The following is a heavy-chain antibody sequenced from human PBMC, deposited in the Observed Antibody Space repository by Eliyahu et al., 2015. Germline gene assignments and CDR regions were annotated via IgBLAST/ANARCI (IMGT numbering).Heavy chain of an antibody. D-gene: IGHD4-23*01. V-gene: IGHV4-39*01. J-gene: IGHJ3*02. CDR3: ARREGLRWYMDAFDI. CDR2: IYYSGST. CDR1: GGSIXXSSYY. Sequence: QLQLQESGPGLVKPSETLSLXCTVXGGSIXXSSYYWGWIRQPPGKGLEWIGSIYYSGSTYYNPSLKSRVTISVDTSKNQFSLKLSSVTAADTAVYYCARREGLRWYMDAFDIWGQGTMVTVSS.